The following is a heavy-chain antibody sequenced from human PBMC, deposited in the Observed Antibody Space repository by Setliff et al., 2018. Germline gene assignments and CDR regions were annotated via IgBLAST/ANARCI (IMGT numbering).Heavy chain of an antibody. Sequence: ASETLSLTCAVSGFSIISNYYWAWIRQPPGKGLEWIGSVLHSGRTPYNPSLKSRVTISADTSKNQFSLKLPSVTAADTAVYYCARLDTNTYATFDYWGQGTLVTAPQ. J-gene: IGHJ4*02. V-gene: IGHV4-38-2*01. CDR2: VLHSGRT. CDR1: GFSIISNYY. CDR3: ARLDTNTYATFDY. D-gene: IGHD5-18*01.